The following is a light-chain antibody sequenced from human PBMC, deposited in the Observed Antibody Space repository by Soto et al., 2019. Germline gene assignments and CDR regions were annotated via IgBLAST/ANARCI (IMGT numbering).Light chain of an antibody. CDR1: SSDVGGYNY. V-gene: IGLV2-14*01. J-gene: IGLJ1*01. CDR2: EVS. Sequence: QSVLTQPASVSGSPGQSITISCTGTSSDVGGYNYVSWYQQHPGKVPKLMIYEVSYRPSGVSNRFSGSKSGNTASLTISGLQAEDEADYYCTSGTSTSIFYVFGTGTKVTVL. CDR3: TSGTSTSIFYV.